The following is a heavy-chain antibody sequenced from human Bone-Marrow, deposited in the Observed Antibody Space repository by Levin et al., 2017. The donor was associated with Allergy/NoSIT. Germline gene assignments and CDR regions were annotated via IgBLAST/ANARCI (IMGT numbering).Heavy chain of an antibody. J-gene: IGHJ4*02. CDR1: GFRFSDRG. D-gene: IGHD3-22*01. V-gene: IGHV3-33*01. CDR2: IWYDGSTK. Sequence: SCAASGFRFSDRGMHWVRQAPGKGLEWVGIIWYDGSTKYYGDSVRGRFTISRDNSKNTLYLQMNSLRAEDTAVYYCARDLDTSELFDSWGQGTLVTVAS. CDR3: ARDLDTSELFDS.